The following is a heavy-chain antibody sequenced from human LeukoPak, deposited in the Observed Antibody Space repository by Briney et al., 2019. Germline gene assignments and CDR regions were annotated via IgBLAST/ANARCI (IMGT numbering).Heavy chain of an antibody. V-gene: IGHV3-9*01. D-gene: IGHD6-13*01. CDR1: GFTFNDYA. Sequence: PGRSLRLSCAASGFTFNDYAMHWVRQAPGKGLEWVSGIYWNSDTLDYADSVKGRFTISRDNAKNSLYLQMNSLRAEDTAVYYCARGDYSSSWYPYYYYYMDVWGKGTTVTVSS. J-gene: IGHJ6*03. CDR3: ARGDYSSSWYPYYYYYMDV. CDR2: IYWNSDTL.